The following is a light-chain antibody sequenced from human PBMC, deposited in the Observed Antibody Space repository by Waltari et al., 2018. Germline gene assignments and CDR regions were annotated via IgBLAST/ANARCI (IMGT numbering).Light chain of an antibody. CDR1: QTVITY. CDR2: DAS. CDR3: QQRYYWPAWT. V-gene: IGKV3-11*01. J-gene: IGKJ1*01. Sequence: DIVLTPSPATLSLSPGARATLSCRASQTVITYLAWYQQKPGQAPRLLISDASNRVPGIPARFSGSGSGTDFTLTISSLEPEDFAVYYCQQRYYWPAWTFGQGTKVELK.